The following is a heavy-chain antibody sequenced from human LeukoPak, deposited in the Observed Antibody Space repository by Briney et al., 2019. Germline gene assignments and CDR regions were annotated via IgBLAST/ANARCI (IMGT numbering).Heavy chain of an antibody. CDR3: ARDDSSGAWYFDY. J-gene: IGHJ4*02. Sequence: RGRSLRLSPAPSVFTFTSYSMNSVRQTPGKRLEWVSSMSVTSSYIYYADSVKGRFTISRENAKNSLYLQMNSPRAEDTGVYYCARDDSSGAWYFDYWGQGTLVSVSS. CDR1: VFTFTSYS. CDR2: MSVTSSYI. V-gene: IGHV3-21*01. D-gene: IGHD6-19*01.